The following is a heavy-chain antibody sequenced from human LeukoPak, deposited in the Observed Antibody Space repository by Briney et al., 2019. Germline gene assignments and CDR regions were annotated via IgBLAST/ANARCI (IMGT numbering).Heavy chain of an antibody. J-gene: IGHJ6*03. D-gene: IGHD2-8*01. V-gene: IGHV4-61*01. CDR3: ASSGQCTNGLCRDVGYMDV. Sequence: SETLSLTCTVSGGSISSGSHYWSWVRQPPGKGLVWIGYISYSGNTNYNPSLKSRVTISVHTSKNQLSLKLNSVTAADTAVYYCASSGQCTNGLCRDVGYMDVWGKGTTVTVSS. CDR1: GGSISSGSHY. CDR2: ISYSGNT.